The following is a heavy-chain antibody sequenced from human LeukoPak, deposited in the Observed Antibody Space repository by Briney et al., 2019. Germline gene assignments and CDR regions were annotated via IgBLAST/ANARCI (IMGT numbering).Heavy chain of an antibody. CDR1: GGSISSGSYY. J-gene: IGHJ6*03. CDR3: ARGRSDRLYYYYMDV. D-gene: IGHD6-25*01. Sequence: PSETLSLTCTVSGGSISSGSYYWSWIRQLAGKGLEWIGRIYTSGSTNYNPSLKSRVTISVDTSKNQFSLKLSSVTAADTAVYYCARGRSDRLYYYYMDVWGKGTTVTVSS. V-gene: IGHV4-61*02. CDR2: IYTSGST.